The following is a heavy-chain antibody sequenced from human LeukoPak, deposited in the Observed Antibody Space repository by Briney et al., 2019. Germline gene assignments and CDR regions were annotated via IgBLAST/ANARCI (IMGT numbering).Heavy chain of an antibody. Sequence: SETLSLTCTVSGGSVSSGSYYWSWIRQPPGKGLEWIGEIYHSGSTNYNPSLKSRVTISVDKSKNQFSLKLSSVTAADTAVYYCAGGGTRKYDWFDPWGQGTLVTVSS. J-gene: IGHJ5*02. CDR3: AGGGTRKYDWFDP. CDR1: GGSVSSGSYY. V-gene: IGHV4-61*01. D-gene: IGHD3-16*01. CDR2: IYHSGST.